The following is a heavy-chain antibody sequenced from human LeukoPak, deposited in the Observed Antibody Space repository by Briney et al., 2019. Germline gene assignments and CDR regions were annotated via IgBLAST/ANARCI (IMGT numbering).Heavy chain of an antibody. Sequence: TSETLSLTCTVSGGSISSGGYYWSWIRQHPGKGLEWIGYIYYSGSTYYNPSLKSRVTISVDRSKNQFSLKLSSVTAADTAVYYCARGAGATRVVAFDIWGQGTMVTVSS. D-gene: IGHD1-26*01. J-gene: IGHJ3*02. CDR1: GGSISSGGYY. V-gene: IGHV4-31*03. CDR2: IYYSGST. CDR3: ARGAGATRVVAFDI.